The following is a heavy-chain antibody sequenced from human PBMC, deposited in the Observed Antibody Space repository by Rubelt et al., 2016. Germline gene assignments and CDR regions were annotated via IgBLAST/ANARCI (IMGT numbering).Heavy chain of an antibody. D-gene: IGHD2-21*01. J-gene: IGHJ5*02. V-gene: IGHV3-15*01. CDR3: TTGEVMDDR. Sequence: SWVRQVPGKGLEWVGRIKSTSDGGTTDYAAPVNGRFNISRDDSKNTLYLQMNSLTAEDTAVYFCTTGEVMDDRWGQGTLVAVSS. CDR2: IKSTSDGGTT.